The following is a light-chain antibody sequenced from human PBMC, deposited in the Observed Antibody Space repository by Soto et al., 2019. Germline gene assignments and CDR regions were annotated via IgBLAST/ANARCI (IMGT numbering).Light chain of an antibody. CDR1: LDISTN. Sequence: EIVMTQSPATLSVSPGERATLSCRASLDISTNLAWYQQKPGQAPRLLIYAASTRATGIPTRFSGSGSGTEFTLTISSLQSEDFAVYYCQQFNNWPPDTFGQGTKLEIK. J-gene: IGKJ2*01. V-gene: IGKV3-15*01. CDR3: QQFNNWPPDT. CDR2: AAS.